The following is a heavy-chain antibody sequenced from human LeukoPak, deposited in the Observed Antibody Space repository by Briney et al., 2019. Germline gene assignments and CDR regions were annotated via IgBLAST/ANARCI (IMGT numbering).Heavy chain of an antibody. D-gene: IGHD3-22*01. CDR3: ANDNYYDSSGYYPSGKY. CDR1: GFTFSSYA. V-gene: IGHV3-23*01. J-gene: IGHJ4*02. Sequence: QTGGSLRLSCAASGFTFSSYAMSWVRQAPGKGLEWVSAISGSGGSTYYADSVKGRFTISRDNSKNTLYLQMNSLRAEDTAVYYCANDNYYDSSGYYPSGKYWGQGTLVTVSS. CDR2: ISGSGGST.